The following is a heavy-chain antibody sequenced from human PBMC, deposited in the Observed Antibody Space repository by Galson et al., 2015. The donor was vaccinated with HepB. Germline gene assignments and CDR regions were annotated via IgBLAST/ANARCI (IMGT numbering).Heavy chain of an antibody. CDR2: IYYSGST. J-gene: IGHJ3*02. Sequence: LSLTCTVSGGSISSGGYYWSWIRQHPGKGLEWIGYIYYSGSTYYNPSLKSRVTISVDTSKNQFSLKLSAVTAADTAVYYCARGGGSYRLGAFDIWGQGTMVTVSS. CDR3: ARGGGSYRLGAFDI. D-gene: IGHD3-16*02. V-gene: IGHV4-31*03. CDR1: GGSISSGGYY.